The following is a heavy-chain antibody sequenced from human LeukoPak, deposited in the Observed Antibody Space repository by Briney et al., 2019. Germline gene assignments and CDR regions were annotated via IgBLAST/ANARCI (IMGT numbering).Heavy chain of an antibody. CDR2: ISGSGGST. CDR3: AKGQDQYYYFGMDV. J-gene: IGHJ6*02. CDR1: GFTFSSYA. V-gene: IGHV3-23*01. Sequence: GGSLRLSCAASGFTFSSYAMSWVRQAPGKGLEWVSAISGSGGSTYYADSMKGRFTISRDNSKNTLYLQMNSLRAEDTAVYYCAKGQDQYYYFGMDVWGQGTTVTVSS.